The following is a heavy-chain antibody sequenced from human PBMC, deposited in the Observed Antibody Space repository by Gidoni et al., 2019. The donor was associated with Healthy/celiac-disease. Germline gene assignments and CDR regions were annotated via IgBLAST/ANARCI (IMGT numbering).Heavy chain of an antibody. V-gene: IGHV4-39*01. CDR1: GGSISSSSYY. D-gene: IGHD3-3*01. Sequence: QLQLQESGPGLVKPSETLSLTCTVSGGSISSSSYYWGWIRQPPGKGLEWIGSIYYSGSTYYNPSLKSRVTISVDTSKNQFSLKLSSVTAADTAVYYCARHLFTIFGVVTGYYYGMDVWGQGTTVTVSS. CDR3: ARHLFTIFGVVTGYYYGMDV. CDR2: IYYSGST. J-gene: IGHJ6*02.